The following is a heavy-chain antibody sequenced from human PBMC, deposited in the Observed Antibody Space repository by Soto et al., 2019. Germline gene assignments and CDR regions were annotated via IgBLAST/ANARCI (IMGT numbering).Heavy chain of an antibody. Sequence: RQYPGKGLEWIGHIYDSGNMYFYNPSLKSRVTISADTSRNQFSLSLSSLTAADTAVYYCSRDDHRGYFTAFTAFRGHRTPVPVSS. CDR2: IYDSGNM. V-gene: IGHV4-31*02. CDR3: SRDDHRGYFTAFTAF. D-gene: IGHD2-15*01. J-gene: IGHJ4*01.